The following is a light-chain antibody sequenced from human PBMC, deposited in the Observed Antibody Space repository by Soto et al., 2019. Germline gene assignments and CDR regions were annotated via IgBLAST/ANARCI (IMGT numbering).Light chain of an antibody. CDR3: QQYYSFPRT. J-gene: IGKJ4*01. CDR1: QGISSY. Sequence: VIWMTQSPSLLSASTGDRVTISCRISQGISSYLAWYQQKPGKAPELLIYAASTLQSGVPSRFSGSGSGTDFTLTISCLQSEDFATYYCQQYYSFPRTFGGGTKVDIK. V-gene: IGKV1D-8*01. CDR2: AAS.